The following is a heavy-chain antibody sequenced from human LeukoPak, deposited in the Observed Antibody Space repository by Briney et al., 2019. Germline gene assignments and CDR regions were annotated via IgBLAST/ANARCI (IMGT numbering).Heavy chain of an antibody. J-gene: IGHJ5*02. Sequence: SETLSLTCAVYGGSFSGYYWSWIRQPPGKGLEWIGEINHSGSTNYNPSLKSRVTISVDTSKNQFSLKLSSVTAADTAVYYCARLAAAGERDRPWGQGTLVTVSS. CDR3: ARLAAAGERDRP. CDR2: INHSGST. CDR1: GGSFSGYY. V-gene: IGHV4-34*01. D-gene: IGHD6-13*01.